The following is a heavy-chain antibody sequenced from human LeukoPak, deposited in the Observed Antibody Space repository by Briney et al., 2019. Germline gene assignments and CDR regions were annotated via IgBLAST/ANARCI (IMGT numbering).Heavy chain of an antibody. CDR1: GFTFSSYD. D-gene: IGHD3-22*01. J-gene: IGHJ3*02. Sequence: GGSLSLSCAASGFTFSSYDLHWGRQATGKGQEWVSVVGIAGDRYYPGSVKGRFTISRENAKNSLYLQMNSLRAGDTAVYYCARGGGSSSGYYWSGDAFDIWGQGTMVTVSS. CDR2: VGIAGDR. V-gene: IGHV3-13*01. CDR3: ARGGGSSSGYYWSGDAFDI.